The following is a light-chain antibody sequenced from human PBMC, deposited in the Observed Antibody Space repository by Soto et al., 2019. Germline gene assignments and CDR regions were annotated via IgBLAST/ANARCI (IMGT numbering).Light chain of an antibody. CDR1: QNILSN. J-gene: IGKJ4*01. CDR2: GAS. Sequence: IVMTQSPATLSVSPGERATLSCRASQNILSNLAWYQQKPGQAPRLLIYGASTRATGIPARFSGSGSGTEFTLTISSLQSEDFAVYYCQPYNNWPLTFGGGTKVDIK. V-gene: IGKV3-15*01. CDR3: QPYNNWPLT.